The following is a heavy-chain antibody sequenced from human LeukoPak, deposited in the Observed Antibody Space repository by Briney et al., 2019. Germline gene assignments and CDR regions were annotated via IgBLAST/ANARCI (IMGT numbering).Heavy chain of an antibody. Sequence: GGSLRLSSAASGFTLDDYGMSWVRQTPGKGLEWVSGINWNGGSTGYADSVKGRFTISRDNAKNSLYLQMNSLRAEDTALYYCAREGYYGSGSYYLPAHYYYYYMDVWGKGTTVTVSS. V-gene: IGHV3-20*03. CDR2: INWNGGST. J-gene: IGHJ6*03. CDR3: AREGYYGSGSYYLPAHYYYYYMDV. D-gene: IGHD3-10*01. CDR1: GFTLDDYG.